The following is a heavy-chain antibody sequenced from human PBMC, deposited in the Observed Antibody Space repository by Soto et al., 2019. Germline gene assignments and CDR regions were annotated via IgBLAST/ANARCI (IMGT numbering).Heavy chain of an antibody. CDR2: INHSGST. CDR1: GGSLSGYS. V-gene: IGHV4-34*01. J-gene: IGHJ4*02. D-gene: IGHD1-26*01. Sequence: QVQLQQWGAGLLKPSETLSFTCAVYGGSLSGYSWTWIRRPPGKGLEWIGEINHSGSTNYNPSLKSRVTISVDTSKNQFSLKLSSVTAADTAVYYCARGEWELLTYFDYWGQGTLVTVSS. CDR3: ARGEWELLTYFDY.